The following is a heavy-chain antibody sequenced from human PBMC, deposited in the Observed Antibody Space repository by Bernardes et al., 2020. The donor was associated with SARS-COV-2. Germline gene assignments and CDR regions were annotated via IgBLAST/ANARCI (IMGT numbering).Heavy chain of an antibody. D-gene: IGHD2-2*01. CDR2: ISSSSSYI. CDR3: ARGKGKEVVPAAISTYYYYGMDV. CDR1: GFTFSSYS. J-gene: IGHJ6*02. V-gene: IGHV3-21*01. Sequence: GGSLRLSCAASGFTFSSYSMNWVRQAPGKGLEWVSSISSSSSYIYYADSVKGRFTISRDNAKNSLYLQMNSLRAEDTAVYSCARGKGKEVVPAAISTYYYYGMDVWGQGTTVTVSS.